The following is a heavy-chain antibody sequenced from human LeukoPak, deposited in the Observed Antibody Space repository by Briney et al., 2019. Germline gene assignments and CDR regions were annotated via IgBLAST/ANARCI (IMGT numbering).Heavy chain of an antibody. J-gene: IGHJ4*02. D-gene: IGHD5-18*01. V-gene: IGHV1-18*01. CDR2: ISAYNGNT. Sequence: ASVKVSCKASGYTFTSYGISWVRQAPGQGLEWMGWISAYNGNTNYAQKLQGRVTMTTDTSTSTAYMELRSLRSDDTAVYYCARAPGIQLWFPFDYWGQGTLVTVSS. CDR3: ARAPGIQLWFPFDY. CDR1: GYTFTSYG.